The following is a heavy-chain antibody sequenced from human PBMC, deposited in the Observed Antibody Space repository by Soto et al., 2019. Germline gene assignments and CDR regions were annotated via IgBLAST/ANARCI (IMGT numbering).Heavy chain of an antibody. D-gene: IGHD2-15*01. Sequence: EVHLVESGGDLVQPGGSLRLSCAASGFTVSSKYMSWVRQAPGKGLEWVSLIQSGGPTYYADSVKGRFTISRDTSENTLHLQMDSLRAEDTAVYYCARDDVLCDGGRCYGVPLDVWDKGTTVTVSS. CDR2: IQSGGPT. V-gene: IGHV3-66*01. J-gene: IGHJ6*04. CDR3: ARDDVLCDGGRCYGVPLDV. CDR1: GFTVSSKY.